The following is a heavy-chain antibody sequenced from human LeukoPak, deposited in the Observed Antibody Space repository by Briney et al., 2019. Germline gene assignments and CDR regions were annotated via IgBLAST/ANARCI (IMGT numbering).Heavy chain of an antibody. Sequence: PAGSLRLSCAASGFTFSRHWMSWVRQAPGKGLEWVANIKEDGSEKYCVDSVKGRFTISRDNAKNSLYLQMNSLRAEDTAVYYCARDRVAPFDYWGQGTLVTVSS. CDR2: IKEDGSEK. J-gene: IGHJ4*02. D-gene: IGHD2-15*01. V-gene: IGHV3-7*01. CDR3: ARDRVAPFDY. CDR1: GFTFSRHW.